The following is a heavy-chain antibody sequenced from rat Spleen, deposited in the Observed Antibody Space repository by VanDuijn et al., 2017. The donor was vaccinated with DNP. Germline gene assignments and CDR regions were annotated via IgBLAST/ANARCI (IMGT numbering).Heavy chain of an antibody. V-gene: IGHV5-22*01. D-gene: IGHD4-3*01. CDR1: GFIFSDYA. CDR3: VKWNSGHFDY. J-gene: IGHJ2*01. CDR2: IGSPAYAP. Sequence: EVQLVESGGGLVQPGNSLKLSCAASGFIFSDYAMAWVRRSPKKGLEWVAYIGSPAYAPYYGDSVKGRFTISRDNAKSTLYLQMNSLRSEDMATYYCVKWNSGHFDYWGQGVMVTVSS.